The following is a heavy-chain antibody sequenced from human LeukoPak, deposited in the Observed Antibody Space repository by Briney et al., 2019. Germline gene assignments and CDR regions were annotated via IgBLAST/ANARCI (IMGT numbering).Heavy chain of an antibody. D-gene: IGHD3-22*01. CDR2: ISGSGGST. Sequence: PGGSLRLSCAASGFTFSSYAMGWVRQAPGKGLEWVSAISGSGGSTYYADSVKGRFTISRDNSKNTLYLQMNSLRAEDTAVYYCAKDPSYYYDSSGYYYFDYWGQGTLVTVSS. CDR3: AKDPSYYYDSSGYYYFDY. V-gene: IGHV3-23*01. CDR1: GFTFSSYA. J-gene: IGHJ4*02.